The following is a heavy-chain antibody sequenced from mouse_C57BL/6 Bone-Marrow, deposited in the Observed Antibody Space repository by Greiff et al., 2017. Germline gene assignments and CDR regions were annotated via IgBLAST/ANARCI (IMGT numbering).Heavy chain of an antibody. CDR1: GYAFSTYW. D-gene: IGHD4-1*01. Sequence: QVPLQQSGAELVKPGASVKISCKVTGYAFSTYWRNWVKQRPGTGLEWIGQIYPGDGDTNYNGTVKGKATLTADKSSSTAYMLLSSLTSVDSAVYFCARDWDYFDYWGQGTTLTVSS. V-gene: IGHV1-80*01. CDR3: ARDWDYFDY. J-gene: IGHJ2*01. CDR2: IYPGDGDT.